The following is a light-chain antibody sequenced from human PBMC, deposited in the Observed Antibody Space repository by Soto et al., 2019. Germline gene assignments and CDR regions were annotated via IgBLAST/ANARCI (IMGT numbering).Light chain of an antibody. CDR1: QSVGSN. V-gene: IGKV3-15*01. Sequence: EIVITQSPATLSVSPGERATLSCRASQSVGSNLAWYQQKPGQAPTLLIYGASTRATGIPARFSGSGSGTEFTLTISSLQSEDFAVYYCQQYNNWPYTFGQGTKVDSK. CDR2: GAS. J-gene: IGKJ2*01. CDR3: QQYNNWPYT.